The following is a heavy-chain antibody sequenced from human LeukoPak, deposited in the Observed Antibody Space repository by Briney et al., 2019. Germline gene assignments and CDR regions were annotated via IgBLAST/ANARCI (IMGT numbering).Heavy chain of an antibody. CDR1: GFTFSIYW. Sequence: PGGSLRLSCAASGFTFSIYWMSWVRQAPGKGLEWVANINQDGSQKYYVDSVKGRFTISRDNAKNSLYLQMNSLRVEDTAVYYCAKDDEGYYWGQGVLVTVSS. D-gene: IGHD3-3*01. CDR2: INQDGSQK. V-gene: IGHV3-7*04. J-gene: IGHJ4*02. CDR3: AKDDEGYY.